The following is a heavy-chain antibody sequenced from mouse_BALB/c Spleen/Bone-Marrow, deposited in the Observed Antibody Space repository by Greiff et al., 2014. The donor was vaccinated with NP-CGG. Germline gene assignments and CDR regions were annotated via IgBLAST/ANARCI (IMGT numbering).Heavy chain of an antibody. J-gene: IGHJ1*01. D-gene: IGHD1-1*01. CDR2: IWSDGST. Sequence: VQLQESGPGLVAPSQSLSITCTISGFSLTSYGVHWVRQPPGKGLEWLVVIWSDGSTTYNSALKSRLSISKDNSKSQVFLKMNSLQTDDTAMYYRARHYYGSSYWYFDVWGAGTTVTVSS. V-gene: IGHV2-6-1*01. CDR1: GFSLTSYG. CDR3: ARHYYGSSYWYFDV.